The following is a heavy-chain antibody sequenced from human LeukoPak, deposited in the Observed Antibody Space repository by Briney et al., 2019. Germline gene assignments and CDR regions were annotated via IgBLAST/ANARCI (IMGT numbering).Heavy chain of an antibody. CDR3: ARDEYSSSSALYYMDV. CDR1: GYTFTSYG. V-gene: IGHV1-69*13. D-gene: IGHD6-6*01. J-gene: IGHJ6*03. CDR2: IIPIFGTA. Sequence: SVKVSCKASGYTFTSYGISWVRQAPGQGLEWMGGIIPIFGTANYAQKFQGRVTITADESTSTAYMELSSLRSEDTAVYYCARDEYSSSSALYYMDVWGKGTTVTVSS.